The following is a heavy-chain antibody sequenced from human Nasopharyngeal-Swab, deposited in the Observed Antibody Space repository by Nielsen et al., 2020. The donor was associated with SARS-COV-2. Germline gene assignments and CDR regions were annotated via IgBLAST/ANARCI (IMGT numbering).Heavy chain of an antibody. J-gene: IGHJ4*02. V-gene: IGHV3-66*01. D-gene: IGHD3-3*01. CDR2: IYSGGST. CDR3: GREARF. Sequence: GESLKISCAASGFIVSSDYMRWVRQAPGKGLEWVSGIYSGGSTYYADSVRGRFTISRDNPKSTVYLQMNGLRPEDTAVYYCGREARFWGQGTLVTVSS. CDR1: GFIVSSDY.